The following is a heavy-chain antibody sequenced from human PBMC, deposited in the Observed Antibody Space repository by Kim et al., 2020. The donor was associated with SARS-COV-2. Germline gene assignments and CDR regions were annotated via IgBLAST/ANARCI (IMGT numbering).Heavy chain of an antibody. J-gene: IGHJ4*02. Sequence: SVKRRLTISKHNSKNTLYLQMNSLRAEDTAVYYCAKGRGPRRYFDWLPFYWGQGTLVTVSS. D-gene: IGHD3-9*01. CDR3: AKGRGPRRYFDWLPFY. V-gene: IGHV3-30*02.